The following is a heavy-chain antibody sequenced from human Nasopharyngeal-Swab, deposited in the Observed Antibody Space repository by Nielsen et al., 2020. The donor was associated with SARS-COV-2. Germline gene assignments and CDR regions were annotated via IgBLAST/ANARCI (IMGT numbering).Heavy chain of an antibody. V-gene: IGHV3-7*01. D-gene: IGHD2-15*01. CDR2: IKQDGSEK. Sequence: GGSLRLSCAASGFTFSSYWMSWVRQAPGKGLEWVANIKQDGSEKYYVDSVKGRFTISRDNAKNSLYLQMNSLRAEDTAVYYCARAPTLGYSNWFDPWGQGTLVTVSS. CDR1: GFTFSSYW. J-gene: IGHJ5*02. CDR3: ARAPTLGYSNWFDP.